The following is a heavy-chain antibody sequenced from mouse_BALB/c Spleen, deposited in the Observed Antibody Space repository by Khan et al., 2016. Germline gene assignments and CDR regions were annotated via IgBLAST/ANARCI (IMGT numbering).Heavy chain of an antibody. V-gene: IGHV2-2*02. CDR1: GFSLTSYG. J-gene: IGHJ2*01. CDR2: IWSGGST. Sequence: QVQLQQSGPGLVQPSQSLSITCTVSGFSLTSYGVCWVRQFPGKGLVWLGVIWSGGSTDYNAAFIYRLSISKDDSQSQVFYKMNSLQANDTAICYCAGSDYWGGGTTLTVSS. CDR3: AGSDY.